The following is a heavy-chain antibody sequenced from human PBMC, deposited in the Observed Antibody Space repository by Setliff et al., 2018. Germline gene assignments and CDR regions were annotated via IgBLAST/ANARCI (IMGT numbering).Heavy chain of an antibody. V-gene: IGHV4-59*01. CDR3: ARGCAAGACYSDYYYYMDV. CDR1: SGSIINYY. D-gene: IGHD2-15*01. J-gene: IGHJ6*03. CDR2: IKYDGTT. Sequence: SETLSLPCTVSSGSIINYYWSWIRQPPGRPLEWIGYIKYDGTTDYNPSLDSRVTMSVDTSKNQFSLKLKSVTAADTAMYYCARGCAAGACYSDYYYYMDVWGKGTTVTVSS.